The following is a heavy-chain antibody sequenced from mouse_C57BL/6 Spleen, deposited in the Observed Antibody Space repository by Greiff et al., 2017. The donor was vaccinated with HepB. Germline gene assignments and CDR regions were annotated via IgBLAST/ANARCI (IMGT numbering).Heavy chain of an antibody. CDR3: AREDDYDGTAFDY. V-gene: IGHV5-4*01. J-gene: IGHJ2*01. Sequence: EVHLVESGGGLVKPGGSLKLSCAASGFTFSSYAMSWVRQTPEKRLEWVATISDGGSYTYYPDNVKGRFTISRDNAKNNLYLQMSHLKSEDTAMYYCAREDDYDGTAFDYWGQGTTLTVSS. CDR1: GFTFSSYA. CDR2: ISDGGSYT. D-gene: IGHD2-4*01.